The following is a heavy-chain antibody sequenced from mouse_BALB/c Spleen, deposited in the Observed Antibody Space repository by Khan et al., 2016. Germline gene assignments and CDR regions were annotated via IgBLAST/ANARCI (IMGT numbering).Heavy chain of an antibody. D-gene: IGHD1-1*01. CDR1: GFDFSRYW. J-gene: IGHJ2*01. CDR3: TRLYYYGTSDY. V-gene: IGHV4-1*02. Sequence: EVKLLESGGGLVQPGGSLKLSCAASGFDFSRYWMSWVRQAPGKGLEWIGEINPDSSTINYTPSLKDKFIISRDNAKNTLYLQMSKVRSEDTALCYCTRLYYYGTSDYWGQGTTLTVSS. CDR2: INPDSSTI.